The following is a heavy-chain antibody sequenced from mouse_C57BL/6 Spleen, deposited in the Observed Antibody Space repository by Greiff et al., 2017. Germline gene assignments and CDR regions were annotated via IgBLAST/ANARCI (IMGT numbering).Heavy chain of an antibody. CDR3: ASEGGSSGSFAY. J-gene: IGHJ3*01. Sequence: QVHVKQSGPGLVAPSQSLSITCTVSGFSLTSYGVDWVRQSPGKGLERLGVIWGVGSTNYNSALKSRLSISKDNSKSQVFLKMNSLQTDDTAMYYCASEGGSSGSFAYWGQGTLVTVSA. V-gene: IGHV2-6*01. CDR2: IWGVGST. D-gene: IGHD3-2*02. CDR1: GFSLTSYG.